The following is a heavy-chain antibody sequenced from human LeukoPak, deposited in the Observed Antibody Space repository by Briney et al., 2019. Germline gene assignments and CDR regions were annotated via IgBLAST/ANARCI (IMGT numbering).Heavy chain of an antibody. D-gene: IGHD6-19*01. J-gene: IGHJ4*02. V-gene: IGHV1-2*02. CDR1: GYTFTGYY. Sequence: GASVKVSCKASGYTFTGYYMHWVRQAPGQGLEWMGWINLNSGGTNYAQKFQGRVTMTRDTSISTAYMELSRLRSDDTAVYYCARELRAAVAGIDYWGQGTLVTVSS. CDR2: INLNSGGT. CDR3: ARELRAAVAGIDY.